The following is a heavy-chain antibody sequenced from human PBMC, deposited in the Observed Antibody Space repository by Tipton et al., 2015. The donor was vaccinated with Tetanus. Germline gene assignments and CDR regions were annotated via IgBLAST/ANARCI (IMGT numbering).Heavy chain of an antibody. J-gene: IGHJ5*02. Sequence: TLSLTCTVSDESISSSSYYWGWIRHHPGRGLEWIASISNSGTSYNNPSFRSRVTISVDTSKNQFSLKLNSVTAADTAVYYCARDQGGGRVVRLNWLDPWGQGTLVTVSS. CDR2: ISNSGTS. V-gene: IGHV4-39*01. CDR3: ARDQGGGRVVRLNWLDP. D-gene: IGHD6-6*01. CDR1: DESISSSSYY.